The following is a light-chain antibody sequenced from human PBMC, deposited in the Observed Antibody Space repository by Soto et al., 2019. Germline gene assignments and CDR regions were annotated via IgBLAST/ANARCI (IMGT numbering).Light chain of an antibody. CDR3: QYYDSSLSHGV. CDR2: GNS. V-gene: IGLV1-40*01. CDR1: SSNIGAGYD. Sequence: QSVLTQPPSVSGAPGQRVTISCTGSSSNIGAGYDVHWYQQLPGTAPKLLIYGNSNRPSGVPDRFSGSKSGTSASLAITGLHDDDDADYYCQYYDSSLSHGVFGGGTKLTVL. J-gene: IGLJ3*02.